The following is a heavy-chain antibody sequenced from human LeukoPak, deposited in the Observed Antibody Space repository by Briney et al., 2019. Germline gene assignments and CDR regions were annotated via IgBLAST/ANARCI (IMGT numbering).Heavy chain of an antibody. CDR1: GGSISSYY. CDR2: IYTSGST. D-gene: IGHD3-22*01. J-gene: IGHJ3*02. V-gene: IGHV4-4*07. Sequence: PSETLSLTCTVSGGSISSYYWSWIRQPAGKGLEWIGRIYTSGSTNYNPSLKSRVTVSVDTSKNQFSLKLSSVTAADTAVYYCARAGYYDSSGYYPDAFDIWGQGTMVTVSS. CDR3: ARAGYYDSSGYYPDAFDI.